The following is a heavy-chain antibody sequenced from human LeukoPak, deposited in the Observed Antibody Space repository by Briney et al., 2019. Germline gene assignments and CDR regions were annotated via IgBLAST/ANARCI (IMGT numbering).Heavy chain of an antibody. V-gene: IGHV3-48*03. CDR3: ATYLYKTLDY. CDR2: ISGSGSTI. Sequence: GGSLRLSCAASGFTFSNHEMNWVRQAPGKGLEWVSYISGSGSTIYYADSVKGRFTISRDNAKNSLYLRMNSLRAEDTAVYYCATYLYKTLDYWGQGTLVTVSS. D-gene: IGHD3-10*01. J-gene: IGHJ4*02. CDR1: GFTFSNHE.